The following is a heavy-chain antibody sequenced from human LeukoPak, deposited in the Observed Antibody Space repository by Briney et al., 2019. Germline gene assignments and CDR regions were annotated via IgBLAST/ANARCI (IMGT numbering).Heavy chain of an antibody. D-gene: IGHD3-10*01. Sequence: SETLSLTCTVSGGSLSGYYWSWIRQPPGKGLEWIGYIDYSGSTNYNPSLKSRFSISVDTSKNQFSLKLSSVTAADTAVYYCAREPERITMVRESFFDYWGQGTLVTVSS. J-gene: IGHJ4*02. V-gene: IGHV4-59*12. CDR2: IDYSGST. CDR3: AREPERITMVRESFFDY. CDR1: GGSLSGYY.